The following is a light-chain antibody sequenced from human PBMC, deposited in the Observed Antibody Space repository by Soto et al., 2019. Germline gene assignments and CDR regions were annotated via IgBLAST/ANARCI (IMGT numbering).Light chain of an antibody. CDR1: QSVSSSY. CDR2: GAS. Sequence: EIVLTQSPGTLSLSPGERATLSCRAIQSVSSSYLAWYQQKPGQAPRLLIYGASGRATGIPDRFSGSGSGTDFTLTISRLEPEDFAVYYCQQYGSSPPRTFGQGTKVDIK. CDR3: QQYGSSPPRT. V-gene: IGKV3-20*01. J-gene: IGKJ1*01.